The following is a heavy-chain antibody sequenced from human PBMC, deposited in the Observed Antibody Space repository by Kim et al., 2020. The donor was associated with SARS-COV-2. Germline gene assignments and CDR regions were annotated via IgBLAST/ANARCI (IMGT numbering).Heavy chain of an antibody. CDR1: GGSFSGYY. J-gene: IGHJ4*02. CDR2: INHSGST. V-gene: IGHV4-34*01. Sequence: SETLSLTCAVYGGSFSGYYWSWIRQPPGKGLEWIGEINHSGSTNYNPSLKSRVTISVDTSKNQFSLKLSSVTAADTAVYYCARFRSGVDCWGQGTLVTVSS. D-gene: IGHD6-19*01. CDR3: ARFRSGVDC.